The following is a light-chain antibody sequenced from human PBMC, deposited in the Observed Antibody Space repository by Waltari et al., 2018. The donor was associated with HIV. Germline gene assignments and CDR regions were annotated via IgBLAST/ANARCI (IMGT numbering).Light chain of an antibody. CDR3: QSYDSSKGDWV. CDR2: EDN. V-gene: IGLV6-57*03. CDR1: SGSIASNY. Sequence: NFMLTQPPSVSASPGTTVTISCTRSSGSIASNYVLWYQQRPGSAPTTVIYEDNQRPSGVPDRFSGSIDSSSNSASLTISGLTTEDEADFYCQSYDSSKGDWVFGGGTKLTVL. J-gene: IGLJ3*02.